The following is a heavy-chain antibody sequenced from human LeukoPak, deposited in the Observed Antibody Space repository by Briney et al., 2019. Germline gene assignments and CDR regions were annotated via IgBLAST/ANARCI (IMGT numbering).Heavy chain of an antibody. V-gene: IGHV4-39*07. D-gene: IGHD7-27*01. J-gene: IGHJ5*02. CDR1: GGSISSSSYY. CDR3: ARDGEATNWFDP. CDR2: IYYSGST. Sequence: SETLSLTCTVSGGSISSSSYYWGWIRQPPGKGLEWIGSIYYSGSTYYNPSLKSRVTISVDTSKNQFSLKLRSVTAADTAVYYCARDGEATNWFDPWGQGTLVTVSS.